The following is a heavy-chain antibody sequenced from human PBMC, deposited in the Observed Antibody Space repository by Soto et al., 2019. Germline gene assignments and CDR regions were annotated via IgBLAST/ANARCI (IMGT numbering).Heavy chain of an antibody. J-gene: IGHJ4*02. CDR2: IKRDGSST. V-gene: IGHV3-74*01. Sequence: EVQLVESGGGLVRPRGSLRLSCAVSGFTFSSYWMHWVRQAPGKGLVWVSRIKRDGSSTSYADSVKGRFTISRDNAKNTLFLQMNSLRAEDTAVYYCAFEIAVPGTWGSFDYWGQGTLVTVSS. CDR1: GFTFSSYW. D-gene: IGHD6-19*01. CDR3: AFEIAVPGTWGSFDY.